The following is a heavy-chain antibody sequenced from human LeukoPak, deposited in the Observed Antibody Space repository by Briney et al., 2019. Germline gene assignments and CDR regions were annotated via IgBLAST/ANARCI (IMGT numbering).Heavy chain of an antibody. J-gene: IGHJ5*02. Sequence: GSLRLSCAASGFTFSSYWMHWVRQAPGKGLEWIGNIYYNGSTYYNPSLKSRVTISLDTSRNQFSLKLSSVTAADTAVYYCASEKYYYDSSGYRGWFDPWGQGTLVTVSS. V-gene: IGHV4-4*02. CDR3: ASEKYYYDSSGYRGWFDP. CDR2: IYYNGST. CDR1: GFTFSSYW. D-gene: IGHD3-22*01.